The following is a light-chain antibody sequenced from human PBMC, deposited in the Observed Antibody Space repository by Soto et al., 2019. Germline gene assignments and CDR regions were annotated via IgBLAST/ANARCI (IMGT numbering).Light chain of an antibody. J-gene: IGKJ2*01. CDR1: QSVDSSY. CDR3: QHYGSSIYT. CDR2: GTS. Sequence: ENVLTQSPGTLSLSPGERATLSCRASQSVDSSYLAWYQQKPGQAPRLLIYGTSSRATGIPYRFSGSGSGTAFTLTINRLEPEDFAVYYCQHYGSSIYTFGQGTKLEIK. V-gene: IGKV3-20*01.